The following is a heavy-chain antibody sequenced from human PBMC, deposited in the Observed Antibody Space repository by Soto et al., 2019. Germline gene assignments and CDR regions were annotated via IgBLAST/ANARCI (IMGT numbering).Heavy chain of an antibody. J-gene: IGHJ3*01. CDR1: GLTISGKKY. CDR2: LYDVDGS. CDR3: ATWHEREHAYDV. D-gene: IGHD1-1*01. Sequence: TGGSLRLSCAAFGLTISGKKYVAWVRQAPGKGLEWVSALYDVDGSFYADSVKGRFTTSSDSSKTTVYLQMNDLRPDDTAVYYCATWHEREHAYDVWGQGTTVT. V-gene: IGHV3-53*01.